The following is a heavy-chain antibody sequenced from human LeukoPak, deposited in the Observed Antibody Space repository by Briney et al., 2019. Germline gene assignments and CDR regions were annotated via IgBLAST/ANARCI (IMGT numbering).Heavy chain of an antibody. J-gene: IGHJ5*02. CDR2: IYSGGST. V-gene: IGHV3-53*01. CDR1: GFTVSSNY. Sequence: GGSLRLSCAASGFTVSSNYMNWGRQAPGKGLEWVSVIYSGGSTYYAGSVKGRFTISRDNSKNTLYLQMNSLRAEDTAVYYCARAHPFNYWFDPWGQGTLVTVSS. D-gene: IGHD1-1*01. CDR3: ARAHPFNYWFDP.